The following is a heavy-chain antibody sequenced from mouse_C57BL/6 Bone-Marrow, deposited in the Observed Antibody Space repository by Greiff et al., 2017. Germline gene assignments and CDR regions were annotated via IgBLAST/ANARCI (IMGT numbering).Heavy chain of an antibody. J-gene: IGHJ4*01. CDR1: GYTFTSYW. V-gene: IGHV1-74*01. CDR2: IHPSDSDT. Sequence: QVQLKQPGAELVKPGASVKVSCKASGYTFTSYWMHWVKQRPGQGLEWIGRIHPSDSDTNYNQKFKGKATLTVDKSSSTAYMQLSSLTSEDSAVYYCAMPLLGNYAMDYWGQGTSVTVSS. D-gene: IGHD4-1*01. CDR3: AMPLLGNYAMDY.